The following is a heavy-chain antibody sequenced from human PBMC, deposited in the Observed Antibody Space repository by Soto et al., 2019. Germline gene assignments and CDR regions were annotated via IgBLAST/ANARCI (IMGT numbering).Heavy chain of an antibody. CDR2: IWYDGSNK. Sequence: PGGSLRLSCVASGFTFSSYGMHWVRQAPGKGLEWVAVIWYDGSNKYYADSVKGRFTISRDNSKNTLYLQMNSLRAEDTAVYYCARSRDPYSSYYYGMDVWGQGTTVTVSS. D-gene: IGHD2-21*01. CDR3: ARSRDPYSSYYYGMDV. CDR1: GFTFSSYG. V-gene: IGHV3-33*01. J-gene: IGHJ6*02.